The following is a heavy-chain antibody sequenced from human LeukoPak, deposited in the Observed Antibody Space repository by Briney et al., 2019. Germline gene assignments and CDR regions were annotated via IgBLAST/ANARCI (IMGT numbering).Heavy chain of an antibody. CDR1: GDSVSSDTAA. J-gene: IGHJ4*02. V-gene: IGHV6-1*01. CDR2: TYYRSQWGH. D-gene: IGHD6-13*01. Sequence: SQTLSLTCAISGDSVSSDTAAWNWIRQSPSRGLEWLGRTYYRSQWGHDFAFFVKNRIGVDADTSRNQFSLRLNSVTPEDTAIYYCTRQPDQQPASFDSWGQGTLVTVSS. CDR3: TRQPDQQPASFDS.